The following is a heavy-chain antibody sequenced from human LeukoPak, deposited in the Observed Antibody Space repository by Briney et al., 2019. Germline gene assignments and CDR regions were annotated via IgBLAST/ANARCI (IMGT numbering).Heavy chain of an antibody. CDR1: GYTFASYY. Sequence: ASVKVSCKASGYTFASYYMHWVRQAPGQGLEWMGIINPSGGSTSYAQKFQGRVTMTRDTSTSTVYMELSSLRSEDTAVYYCARDDGPTQAFDYCGQGTLVTVSS. CDR3: ARDDGPTQAFDY. CDR2: INPSGGST. V-gene: IGHV1-46*01. J-gene: IGHJ4*02. D-gene: IGHD2-15*01.